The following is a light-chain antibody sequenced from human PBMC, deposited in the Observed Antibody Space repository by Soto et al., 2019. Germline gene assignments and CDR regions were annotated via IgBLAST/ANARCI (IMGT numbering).Light chain of an antibody. CDR2: DAA. CDR1: QSVGTS. J-gene: IGKJ1*01. Sequence: DIVLTQSPATLSLSPGDRATLSCRASQSVGTSFAWYKQQPGQAPRLLIHDAAYRASGIPERFRGSGSGTAFSISISSLEPDDLAIYYCQHRSSWPRSCGRGTKVEV. V-gene: IGKV3-11*01. CDR3: QHRSSWPRS.